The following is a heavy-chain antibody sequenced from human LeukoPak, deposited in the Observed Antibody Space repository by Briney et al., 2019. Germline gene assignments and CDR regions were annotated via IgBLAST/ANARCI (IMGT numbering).Heavy chain of an antibody. V-gene: IGHV3-48*03. D-gene: IGHD6-19*01. Sequence: GGSLRLSCVASGFTLSNHEMNWVRQAPGKGLEWISYISDSGTTIKYADSVKGRFTISRDNAKNSLYLQMNSLRAEDTAVYYCARDWSGWSFDPWGQGTPVTVSS. J-gene: IGHJ5*02. CDR2: ISDSGTTI. CDR3: ARDWSGWSFDP. CDR1: GFTLSNHE.